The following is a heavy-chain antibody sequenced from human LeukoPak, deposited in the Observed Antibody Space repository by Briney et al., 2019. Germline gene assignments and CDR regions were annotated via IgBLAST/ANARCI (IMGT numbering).Heavy chain of an antibody. V-gene: IGHV4-59*01. CDR3: ARVNSGSLLDY. D-gene: IGHD1-26*01. CDR2: IYYSGST. CDR1: GGSISSYY. Sequence: SETLPLTCTVSGGSISSYYWSWIRQPPGKGLEWIGYIYYSGSTNYNPSLKSRVTISVDTSKNQFSLKLSSVTAADTAVYYCARVNSGSLLDYWGQGTLVTVSS. J-gene: IGHJ4*02.